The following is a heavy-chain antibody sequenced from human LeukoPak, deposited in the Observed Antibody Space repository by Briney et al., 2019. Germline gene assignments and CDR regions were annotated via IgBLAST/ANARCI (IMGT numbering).Heavy chain of an antibody. V-gene: IGHV3-23*01. J-gene: IGHJ4*02. D-gene: IGHD3-9*01. CDR2: ISTNGGST. CDR1: GFTFSSYA. Sequence: GGSLRLSCEASGFTFSSYAMSWVRQAPGKGLEWVSGISTNGGSTSYADSVKGRFTISRDNAKNTMYLQMSSLRADDSAVYYCGRGGLTGQMAAFDYWGQGALVTVST. CDR3: GRGGLTGQMAAFDY.